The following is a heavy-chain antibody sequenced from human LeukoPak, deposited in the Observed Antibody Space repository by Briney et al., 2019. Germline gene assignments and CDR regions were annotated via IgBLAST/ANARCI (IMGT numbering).Heavy chain of an antibody. CDR3: ARVFRISGYYALDAFDI. D-gene: IGHD3-22*01. CDR2: INYSGST. V-gene: IGHV4-38-2*02. J-gene: IGHJ3*02. Sequence: SETLSLTCTVSGYSISSGYYWGWIRQPPGKGLEWIGSINYSGSTYYNPSLKSRVTISVDTSKSQFSLKLNSVTAADTAVYYCARVFRISGYYALDAFDIWGQGTMVTVSS. CDR1: GYSISSGYY.